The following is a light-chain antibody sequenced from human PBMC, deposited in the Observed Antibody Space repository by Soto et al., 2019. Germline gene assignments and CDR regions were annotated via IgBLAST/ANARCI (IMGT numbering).Light chain of an antibody. Sequence: EIVMTQSPATLSVSPGERATLSCRASQSVANTLAWYQQKPGQAPRLLIYGASTRATGFPGRFSGSGSGTEFTLTISSLQSDDSAVYYGHQYHTWPWTFGQGTKVEIK. CDR3: HQYHTWPWT. CDR1: QSVANT. J-gene: IGKJ1*01. V-gene: IGKV3-15*01. CDR2: GAS.